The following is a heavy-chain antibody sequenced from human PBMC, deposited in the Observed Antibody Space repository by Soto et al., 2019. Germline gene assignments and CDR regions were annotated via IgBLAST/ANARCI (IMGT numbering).Heavy chain of an antibody. CDR3: ARVAVAGTFDY. J-gene: IGHJ4*02. V-gene: IGHV3-33*01. CDR2: IWYDGSNK. Sequence: QVQLLESGGGVVKPGRSLRLSCAASGFTFSSYGMHWVRQAPGKGLEWVAVIWYDGSNKYYADSVKGRFTISRDNSKNTLYLQMNSLRAEDTAVYYCARVAVAGTFDYWGQGTLVTVSS. D-gene: IGHD6-19*01. CDR1: GFTFSSYG.